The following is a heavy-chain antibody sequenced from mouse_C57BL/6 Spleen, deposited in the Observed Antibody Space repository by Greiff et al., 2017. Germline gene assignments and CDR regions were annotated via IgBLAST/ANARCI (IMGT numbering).Heavy chain of an antibody. CDR2: INPNNGGT. D-gene: IGHD1-3*01. CDR3: ARGSGTGRMDY. V-gene: IGHV1-26*01. CDR1: GYTFTDYY. J-gene: IGHJ4*01. Sequence: VQLQQSGPELVKPGASVKISCKASGYTFTDYYMNWVKQSHGKSLEWIGDINPNNGGTSYNQKFKGKATLTVDKSSSTAYMELRSLTSEESAVYYCARGSGTGRMDYWGQGTSVTVSS.